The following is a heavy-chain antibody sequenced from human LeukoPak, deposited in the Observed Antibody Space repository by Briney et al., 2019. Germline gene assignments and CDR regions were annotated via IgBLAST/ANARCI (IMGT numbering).Heavy chain of an antibody. J-gene: IGHJ4*02. Sequence: SVKVSCKASGGTFSNYAISWVRQAPGQGLEWMGGIIPLFGTPNYAQKFQGRVTITADKSTSTAYKELSSLRSEDTAVYYCARGWLAETTVVTPYNYWGQGTLVTVSS. D-gene: IGHD4-23*01. CDR2: IIPLFGTP. V-gene: IGHV1-69*06. CDR3: ARGWLAETTVVTPYNY. CDR1: GGTFSNYA.